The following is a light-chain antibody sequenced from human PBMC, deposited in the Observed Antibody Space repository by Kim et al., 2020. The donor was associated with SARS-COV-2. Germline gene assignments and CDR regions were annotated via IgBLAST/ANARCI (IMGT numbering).Light chain of an antibody. V-gene: IGKV3-11*01. CDR1: QSVSNY. CDR3: KQRSNWPLT. CDR2: DAS. J-gene: IGKJ4*01. Sequence: EIVLAQSPATLSLSPGERATLTCRASQSVSNYLAWYQQKPGQAPRLLIYDASNRATGIPARFSGSGSGTDFTLTISSLEAEDFAVYYCKQRSNWPLTFGGGTKVDIK.